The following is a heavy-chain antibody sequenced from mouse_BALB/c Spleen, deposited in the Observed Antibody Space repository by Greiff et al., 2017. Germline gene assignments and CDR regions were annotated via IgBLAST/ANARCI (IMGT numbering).Heavy chain of an antibody. V-gene: IGHV5-17*02. D-gene: IGHD4-1*01. J-gene: IGHJ3*01. CDR2: ISSGSSTI. CDR3: ARGADWDAFAY. Sequence: EVQVVESGGGLVQPGGSRKLSCAASGFTFSSFGMHWVRQAPEKGLEWVAYISSGSSTIYYADTVKGRFTISRDNPKNTLFLQMTSLRSEDTAMYYCARGADWDAFAYWGQGTLVTVSA. CDR1: GFTFSSFG.